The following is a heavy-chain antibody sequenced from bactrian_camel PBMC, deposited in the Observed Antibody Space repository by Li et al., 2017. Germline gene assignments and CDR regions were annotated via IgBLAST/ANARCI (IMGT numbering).Heavy chain of an antibody. CDR1: GYTYNGHC. CDR3: AARRGFAHTGVVVTTPLSKYEYNY. V-gene: IGHV3S26*01. D-gene: IGHD2*01. J-gene: IGHJ4*01. Sequence: HVQLVESGGGSVEAGGSLTLTCVASGYTYNGHCMGWFRLAPGKEREGVAAIDSDGSTSYADSVKGRFTISQDKAKNTLYLQMNSLKPEDTAMYYCAARRGFAHTGVVVTTPLSKYEYNYWGQGTQVTVS. CDR2: IDSDGST.